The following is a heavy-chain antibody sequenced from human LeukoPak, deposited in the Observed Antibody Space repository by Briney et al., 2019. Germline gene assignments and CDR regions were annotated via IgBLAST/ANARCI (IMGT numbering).Heavy chain of an antibody. Sequence: GGSLRLSCAASGFTVSSNYMSWVRQAPGKGLEWVSVIYSGGSTYYADSVKGRFTISRDNSKNTLYLQMNSLRAEDTAVYYCARRARTDSTIAVDNWFDPWGQGTLVTVSS. CDR2: IYSGGST. V-gene: IGHV3-53*01. CDR1: GFTVSSNY. D-gene: IGHD6-19*01. J-gene: IGHJ5*02. CDR3: ARRARTDSTIAVDNWFDP.